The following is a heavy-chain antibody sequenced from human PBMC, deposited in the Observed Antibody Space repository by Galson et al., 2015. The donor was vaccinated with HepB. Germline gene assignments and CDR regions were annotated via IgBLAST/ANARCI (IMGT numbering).Heavy chain of an antibody. CDR1: GYTFTSYG. CDR2: ISAYNGNT. Sequence: SVKVSCKASGYTFTSYGISWVRQAPGQGLEWMGWISAYNGNTNYAQKLQGRVTMTTDTSTSTAYMELRSLRSDDTAVYYCARERYYDSSVSPGAFDIWGQGTMVTVSS. D-gene: IGHD3-22*01. V-gene: IGHV1-18*04. J-gene: IGHJ3*02. CDR3: ARERYYDSSVSPGAFDI.